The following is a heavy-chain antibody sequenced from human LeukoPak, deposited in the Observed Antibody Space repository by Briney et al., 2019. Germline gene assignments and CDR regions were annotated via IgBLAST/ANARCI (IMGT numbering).Heavy chain of an antibody. CDR2: IYYSGST. J-gene: IGHJ5*02. CDR1: GGSISSYY. D-gene: IGHD6-13*01. CDR3: AREYSSSSPFDP. V-gene: IGHV4-59*01. Sequence: KPSETLSLTCTVPGGSISSYYWSWIRQPPGKGLEWIGYIYYSGSTNYNPSLKSRVTISVDTSKNQFSLKLSSVAAADTAVYYCAREYSSSSPFDPWGQGTLVTVSS.